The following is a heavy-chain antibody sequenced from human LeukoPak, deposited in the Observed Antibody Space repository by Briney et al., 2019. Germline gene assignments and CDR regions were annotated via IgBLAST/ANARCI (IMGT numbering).Heavy chain of an antibody. CDR2: IKQDGSEK. J-gene: IGHJ4*02. Sequence: GGSLRLSCAASGFTFSSYWMSWVRQASGKGLEWVANIKQDGSEKYYVDSVKGRFTISRDNAKNSLYLQMNSLRAEDTAVYYCARVGPNSSFGNDYWGQGTLVTVSS. V-gene: IGHV3-7*01. CDR3: ARVGPNSSFGNDY. D-gene: IGHD6-6*01. CDR1: GFTFSSYW.